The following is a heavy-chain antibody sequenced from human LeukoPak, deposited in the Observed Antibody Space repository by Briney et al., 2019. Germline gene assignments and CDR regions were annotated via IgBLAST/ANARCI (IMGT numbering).Heavy chain of an antibody. J-gene: IGHJ6*02. Sequence: GGSLRLSCAASGFIFRIYGMNWVRQAPGKGLEWVSGIYKNGRERYGDSVKGRFTISRDNSKNTLYLQMHSLRVEDTAVYYCAHLEWGYAGGLDVWGQGTTVTVSS. CDR3: AHLEWGYAGGLDV. V-gene: IGHV3-23*05. D-gene: IGHD3-3*01. CDR2: IYKNGRER. CDR1: GFIFRIYG.